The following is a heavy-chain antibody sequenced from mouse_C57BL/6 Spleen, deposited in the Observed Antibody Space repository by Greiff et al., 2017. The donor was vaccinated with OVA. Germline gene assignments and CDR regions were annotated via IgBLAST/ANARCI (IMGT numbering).Heavy chain of an antibody. J-gene: IGHJ2*01. CDR1: GFTFSDFY. V-gene: IGHV7-1*01. D-gene: IGHD1-1*01. CDR3: ARSGSSYFDY. CDR2: SRNKANDYTT. Sequence: EVKLMESGGGLVQSGRSLRLSCATSGFTFSDFYMEWVRQAPGKGLEWIAASRNKANDYTTEYSASVKGRFIVSRDTSQSILYLQMNALRAEDTAIYYCARSGSSYFDYWGQGTTLTVSS.